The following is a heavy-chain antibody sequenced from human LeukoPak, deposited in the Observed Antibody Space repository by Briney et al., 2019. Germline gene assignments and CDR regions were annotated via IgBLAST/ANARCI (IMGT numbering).Heavy chain of an antibody. V-gene: IGHV1-2*06. D-gene: IGHD6-19*01. CDR1: GYTFTGYY. J-gene: IGHJ4*02. CDR2: INPNSGGT. Sequence: APVKVSCRASGYTFTGYYMFWLRQAPGQGLEWMGRINPNSGGTNYAQKFQGRVTMTRDTSITTAYMELSSLTSDDTAVYYCARDLPSPGISVADDYWGQGTLVTVSS. CDR3: ARDLPSPGISVADDY.